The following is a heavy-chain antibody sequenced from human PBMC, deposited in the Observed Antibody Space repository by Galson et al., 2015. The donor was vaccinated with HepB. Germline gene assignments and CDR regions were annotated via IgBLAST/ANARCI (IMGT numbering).Heavy chain of an antibody. Sequence: SLRLSCAASGFTFDDYAMHWVRPAPGKGLEWVSGISWNSGSIGYADSVKGRFTISRDNAKNSLYLQMNSLRAEDTALYYCAKDRVLRYFDWMGAQYFQHWGQGTLVTVSS. J-gene: IGHJ1*01. CDR2: ISWNSGSI. CDR3: AKDRVLRYFDWMGAQYFQH. CDR1: GFTFDDYA. D-gene: IGHD3-9*01. V-gene: IGHV3-9*01.